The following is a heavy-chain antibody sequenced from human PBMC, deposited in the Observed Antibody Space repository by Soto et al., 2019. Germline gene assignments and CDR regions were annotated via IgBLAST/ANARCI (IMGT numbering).Heavy chain of an antibody. CDR2: MNPYSGNT. CDR3: ARGKGMEENYFYYGLDI. Sequence: GASVKVSCKASGYTFTTYDISWVRQATGQGLEWMGWMNPYSGNTGYAQKFQDRVIITRDTSASTGYMELSSLRSEDTAVYYCARGKGMEENYFYYGLDIWGQGTTVTVSS. V-gene: IGHV1-8*01. J-gene: IGHJ6*02. CDR1: GYTFTTYD. D-gene: IGHD1-1*01.